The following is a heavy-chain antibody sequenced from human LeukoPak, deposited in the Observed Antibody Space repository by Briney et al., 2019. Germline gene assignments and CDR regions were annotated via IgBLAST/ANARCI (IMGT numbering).Heavy chain of an antibody. V-gene: IGHV4-61*02. Sequence: PSQTLSLTCTVSGGFITDTNYYWSCIRQPAGKGLEWIGRVSTSGTTNYNPSLQSRVSISVDTSKNQFSLKLSSVTAADTAVYYCARAVYCSSTSCLNWFDPWGQGTLVTVSS. CDR3: ARAVYCSSTSCLNWFDP. CDR1: GGFITDTNYY. D-gene: IGHD2-2*01. J-gene: IGHJ5*02. CDR2: VSTSGTT.